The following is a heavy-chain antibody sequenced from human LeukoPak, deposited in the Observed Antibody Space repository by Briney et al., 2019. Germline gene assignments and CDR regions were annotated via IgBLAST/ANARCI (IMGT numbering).Heavy chain of an antibody. CDR1: GFTFSNAW. CDR2: TKSKTDGGTA. CDR3: TTDQVAGTAYFDY. J-gene: IGHJ4*02. V-gene: IGHV3-15*01. Sequence: GGSLRLSCAASGFTFSNAWMSWVRQAPGKGLEWVGRTKSKTDGGTADYAAPVKGRFTISRDDSKNTLYLQMNSLKTEDTAVYYCTTDQVAGTAYFDYWGQGTLVTVSS. D-gene: IGHD6-19*01.